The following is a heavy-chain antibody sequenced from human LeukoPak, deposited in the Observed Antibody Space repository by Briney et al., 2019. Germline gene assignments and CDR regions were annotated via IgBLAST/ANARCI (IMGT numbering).Heavy chain of an antibody. D-gene: IGHD3-22*01. CDR2: ISYDGSNK. CDR1: GFTFSSYA. J-gene: IGHJ4*02. V-gene: IGHV3-30*04. Sequence: GGSLRLSCAASGFTFSSYAMSWVRQAPGKGLEWVAVISYDGSNKYYADSVKGRFTISRDNSKNTLYLQMNSLRAEDTAVYYCAILVYDSSAPDFDYWGQGTLVTVSS. CDR3: AILVYDSSAPDFDY.